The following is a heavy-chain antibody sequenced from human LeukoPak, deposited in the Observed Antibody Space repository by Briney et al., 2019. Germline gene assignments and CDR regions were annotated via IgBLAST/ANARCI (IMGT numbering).Heavy chain of an antibody. V-gene: IGHV4-39*01. CDR1: GGSISSGSYY. Sequence: PSETLSLTCTVSGGSISSGSYYWGWIRQPPGKGLEWIGSIYYSGSSFDNPALKSRVTISVATSKNHFSLMLSSVTAADTAVYYCARQRSGWLQSSIDYWGQGTLVTVSS. CDR3: ARQRSGWLQSSIDY. D-gene: IGHD5-24*01. CDR2: IYYSGSS. J-gene: IGHJ4*02.